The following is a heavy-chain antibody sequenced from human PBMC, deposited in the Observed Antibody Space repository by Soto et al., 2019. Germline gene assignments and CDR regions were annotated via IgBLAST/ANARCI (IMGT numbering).Heavy chain of an antibody. Sequence: HPGGSLRLSCAASGFTFSSYGMHWVRQAPGKGLEWVAVIWYDGSKKYYAESVKGRFTISRDNSKNTLYMEMNSLRGEDTAVYYRAREGSGYYAFDYWGQGTLVTVSS. J-gene: IGHJ4*02. CDR1: GFTFSSYG. V-gene: IGHV3-33*01. CDR3: AREGSGYYAFDY. CDR2: IWYDGSKK. D-gene: IGHD5-12*01.